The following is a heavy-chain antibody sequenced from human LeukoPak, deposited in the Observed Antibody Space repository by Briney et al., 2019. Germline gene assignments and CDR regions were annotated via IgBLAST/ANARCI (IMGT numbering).Heavy chain of an antibody. D-gene: IGHD3-3*01. J-gene: IGHJ3*02. CDR3: ARGGATTFGLWGNAFDI. V-gene: IGHV3-7*01. CDR1: GFTFSSYW. Sequence: PGGSLRLSCAASGFTFSSYWMTWVRQAPGKGVEWVAKIKQDGSEKYYVDSVKGRFTISRDNAQNSVYLQMNSLRAEDTAIYYCARGGATTFGLWGNAFDIWGQGTMVIVSS. CDR2: IKQDGSEK.